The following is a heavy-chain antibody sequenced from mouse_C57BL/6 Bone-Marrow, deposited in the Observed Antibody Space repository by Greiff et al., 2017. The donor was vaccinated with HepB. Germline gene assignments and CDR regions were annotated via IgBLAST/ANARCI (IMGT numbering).Heavy chain of an antibody. CDR2: IHPNSGST. CDR1: GYTFTSYW. Sequence: VQLQQSGAELVKPGASVKLSCKASGYTFTSYWMHWVKQRPGQGLEWIGMIHPNSGSTNYNEKFKSKATLTVDKSSSTAYMQLSSLTSEDSAVYYCARTNDGYYRAWFAYWGQGTLVTVSA. J-gene: IGHJ3*01. D-gene: IGHD2-3*01. CDR3: ARTNDGYYRAWFAY. V-gene: IGHV1-64*01.